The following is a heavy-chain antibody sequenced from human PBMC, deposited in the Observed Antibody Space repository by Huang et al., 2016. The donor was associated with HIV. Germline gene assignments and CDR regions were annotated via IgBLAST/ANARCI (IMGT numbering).Heavy chain of an antibody. Sequence: EVQLVESGGGLVQPGGSLRLSCAASGFTFRSYWMSWVRQAPGKGLEWVANIKQDGSEKYYVDYVKGRFTISRDNVKNALYLHMYSLRVEDTAIYYCARGGAPYYDFWSGGHHYGMDVWGQGTTVTVSS. CDR1: GFTFRSYW. V-gene: IGHV3-7*04. CDR3: ARGGAPYYDFWSGGHHYGMDV. J-gene: IGHJ6*02. CDR2: IKQDGSEK. D-gene: IGHD3-3*01.